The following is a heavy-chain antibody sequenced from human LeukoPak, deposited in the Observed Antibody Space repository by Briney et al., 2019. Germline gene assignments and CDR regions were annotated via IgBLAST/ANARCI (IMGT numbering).Heavy chain of an antibody. V-gene: IGHV4-59*01. CDR3: VRDRELTY. CDR1: GGSISSYY. D-gene: IGHD1-26*01. J-gene: IGHJ4*02. CDR2: IYNSGST. Sequence: SETLSLTCTVSGGSISSYYSSWIRQPPGKGLEWIGYIYNSGSTNYNPSLRSRVTISVDTSKNQFSLKLNSVTAADTAVYYCVRDRELTYWSQGTLVTVSS.